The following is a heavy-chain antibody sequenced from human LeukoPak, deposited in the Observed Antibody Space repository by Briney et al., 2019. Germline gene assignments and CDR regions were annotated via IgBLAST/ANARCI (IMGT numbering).Heavy chain of an antibody. J-gene: IGHJ4*02. V-gene: IGHV3-23*01. D-gene: IGHD1-26*01. CDR3: AKDLFEEWELEGRFFDY. Sequence: GGSLRLSCAASGFTFSSYAMSWVRQAPGKGLEWVSAISGSGDTTYYADSVRGRFTISRDNSKNTLYLQMNSLRAEDTAVYYCAKDLFEEWELEGRFFDYWGQGTLVTVSS. CDR2: ISGSGDTT. CDR1: GFTFSSYA.